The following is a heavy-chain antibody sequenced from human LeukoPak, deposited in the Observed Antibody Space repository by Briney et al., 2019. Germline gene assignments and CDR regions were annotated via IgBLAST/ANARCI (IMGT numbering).Heavy chain of an antibody. D-gene: IGHD7-27*01. V-gene: IGHV4-59*01. CDR3: ARLGKEVTYRAYYLDY. CDR1: GGSISSFY. Sequence: SETLSLTCTVSGGSISSFYWGWIRQLPGKGLEWIGYIYYSGSTNYNPSLKSRVTISVDTSKNQFSLKLRSVTAADTAVYYCARLGKEVTYRAYYLDYWGQGTLVTVSS. CDR2: IYYSGST. J-gene: IGHJ4*02.